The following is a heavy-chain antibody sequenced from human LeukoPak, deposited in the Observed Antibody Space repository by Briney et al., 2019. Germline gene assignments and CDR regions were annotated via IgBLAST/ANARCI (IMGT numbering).Heavy chain of an antibody. J-gene: IGHJ6*02. CDR3: ARGAPLQTVVVPAAINRYYYGMDV. CDR1: GYTFTSYA. D-gene: IGHD2-2*01. V-gene: IGHV1-3*01. Sequence: ASVKVSCKASGYTFTSYAMHWVRQAPGQRLEWMGWINAGNGNTKYSQKFQGRVTMTRNTSISTAYMELSSLRSEDTAVYYCARGAPLQTVVVPAAINRYYYGMDVWGQGTTVTVSS. CDR2: INAGNGNT.